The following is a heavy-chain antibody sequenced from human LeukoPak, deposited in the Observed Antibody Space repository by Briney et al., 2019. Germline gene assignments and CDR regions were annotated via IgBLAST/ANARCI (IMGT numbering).Heavy chain of an antibody. CDR2: INPSGGST. CDR1: GYTFTSYY. V-gene: IGHV1-46*01. CDR3: ARDSCGGDCYSRFHNWFAP. D-gene: IGHD2-21*02. Sequence: ASVKVSCKASGYTFTSYYMHWVRQAPGQGLEWMGIINPSGGSTSDAQKFQGRVTMTRDTSTSTVYMELSSLRSEDTAVYYCARDSCGGDCYSRFHNWFAPWGQGTLVTVS. J-gene: IGHJ5*02.